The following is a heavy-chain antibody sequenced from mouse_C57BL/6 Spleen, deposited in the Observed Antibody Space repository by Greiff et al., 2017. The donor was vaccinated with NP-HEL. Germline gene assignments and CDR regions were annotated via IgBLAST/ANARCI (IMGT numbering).Heavy chain of an antibody. D-gene: IGHD2-2*01. J-gene: IGHJ3*01. CDR3: ARDGYGFAY. CDR2: IDPEDGET. V-gene: IGHV14-2*01. CDR1: GYTFTDYE. Sequence: EVQLQQSGAELVRPGASVTLSCKASGYTFTDYEMHWVKQTPVHGLEWIGRIDPEDGETKYAPKFQGKATITADTSSNTAYLQLSSLTSEDTAVYYCARDGYGFAYWGQGTLVTVSA.